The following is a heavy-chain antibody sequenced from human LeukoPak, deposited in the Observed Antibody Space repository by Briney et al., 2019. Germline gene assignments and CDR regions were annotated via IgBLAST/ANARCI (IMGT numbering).Heavy chain of an antibody. CDR2: IRSKAYGGTT. CDR3: TREPPEWLALLDY. J-gene: IGHJ4*02. CDR1: GFTFGDYA. V-gene: IGHV3-49*04. D-gene: IGHD6-19*01. Sequence: GGSLRLSCTASGFTFGDYAMSWVRQAPGKRLEWVGFIRSKAYGGTTEYAASVKGRFTISRDDSKSIAYLQMNSLKTEDTAVYYCTREPPEWLALLDYWGQGTLVTVSS.